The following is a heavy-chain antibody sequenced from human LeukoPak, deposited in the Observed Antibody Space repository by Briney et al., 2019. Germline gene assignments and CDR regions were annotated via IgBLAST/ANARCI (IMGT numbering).Heavy chain of an antibody. CDR1: GFTFRDYA. CDR2: ISYDGRNT. V-gene: IGHV3-64D*06. Sequence: GGSLRLSCSASGFTFRDYAMHWVRRAPGKGLEYVSGISYDGRNTHYADSVKGRLIISRDNSKNTLYLQMSSLKIEDTAVYYCVKTMVIFGGLIRTDAFDIWGQGTMVTVSS. D-gene: IGHD3-16*01. J-gene: IGHJ3*02. CDR3: VKTMVIFGGLIRTDAFDI.